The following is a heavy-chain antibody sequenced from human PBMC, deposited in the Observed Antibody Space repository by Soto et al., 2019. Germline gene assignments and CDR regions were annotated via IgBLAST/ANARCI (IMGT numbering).Heavy chain of an antibody. CDR1: GYTFTSYG. V-gene: IGHV1-18*01. J-gene: IGHJ4*02. Sequence: QVQLVQSGAEVKKPGASVKVSCKASGYTFTSYGISWVRQAPGQGLEWMGWISAYNGNTNYAQKLQGRVTMTTDTSTSKAYMELRSLRSDDTAVYYCATLPLYYYDSSGPFYWGQGTLVTVSS. CDR2: ISAYNGNT. D-gene: IGHD3-22*01. CDR3: ATLPLYYYDSSGPFY.